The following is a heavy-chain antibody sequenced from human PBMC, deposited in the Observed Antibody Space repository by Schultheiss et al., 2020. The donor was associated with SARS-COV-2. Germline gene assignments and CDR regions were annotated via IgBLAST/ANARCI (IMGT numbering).Heavy chain of an antibody. CDR3: ARVKGRGSGDLGY. Sequence: ASVKVSCKASGYTFTSYGISWVRQAPGQGLEWMGWISAYNGNTNYAQKLQGRVTMTRDTSISTAYMELSRLRSDDTAVYYCARVKGRGSGDLGYWGQGTLVTSPQ. CDR1: GYTFTSYG. V-gene: IGHV1-18*01. J-gene: IGHJ4*02. D-gene: IGHD7-27*01. CDR2: ISAYNGNT.